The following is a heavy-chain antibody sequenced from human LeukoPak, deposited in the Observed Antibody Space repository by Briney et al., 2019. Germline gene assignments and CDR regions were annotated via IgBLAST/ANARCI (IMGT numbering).Heavy chain of an antibody. CDR1: GFPFSTYA. CDR3: ARDQGQVVITASFDY. V-gene: IGHV3-30*04. D-gene: IGHD3-22*01. J-gene: IGHJ4*02. Sequence: AGGSLRLSCAASGFPFSTYALHWVRQAPGKGLEWVAFISHDGNYKDFADSVKGRFTISRDNSKNTLYLQINSLRSEDTGVYYCARDQGQVVITASFDYWGQGTLVTVSS. CDR2: ISHDGNYK.